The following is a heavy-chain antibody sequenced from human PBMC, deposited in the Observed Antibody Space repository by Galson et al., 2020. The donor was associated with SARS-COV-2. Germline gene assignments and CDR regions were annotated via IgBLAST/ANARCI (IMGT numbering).Heavy chain of an antibody. V-gene: IGHV1-18*01. CDR3: ARDIVGWFGELLSPSDDSYSGGMEG. CDR1: GYTFTSYG. Sequence: GESLKIYCKASGYTFTSYGISWVRQAPGQGIEWMGWISAYNGNTNYAQTLQGRVTMTTDTSTSTAYMELRSLRSDDTAVYYCARDIVGWFGELLSPSDDSYSGGMEGWGQGTTVTLAS. J-gene: IGHJ6*02. CDR2: ISAYNGNT. D-gene: IGHD3-10*01.